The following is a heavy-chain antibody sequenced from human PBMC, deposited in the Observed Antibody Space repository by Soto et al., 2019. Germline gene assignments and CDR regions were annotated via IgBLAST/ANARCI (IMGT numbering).Heavy chain of an antibody. J-gene: IGHJ4*02. CDR1: GDSFTTFW. Sequence: GESLKISCVASGDSFTTFWIGHWVGWGRQTADKGLEWVGIIYPGDSDTRYNPSFQGHVTISADKSTSTAYLQWSSLKASDTAIYYCVRAPTQQLLHPAYFDFWGQGTQVTVSS. V-gene: IGHV5-51*01. CDR3: VRAPTQQLLHPAYFDF. CDR2: IYPGDSDT. D-gene: IGHD2-15*01.